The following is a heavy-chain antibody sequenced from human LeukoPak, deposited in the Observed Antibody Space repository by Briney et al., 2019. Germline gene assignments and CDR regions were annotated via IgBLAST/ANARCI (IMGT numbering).Heavy chain of an antibody. CDR1: GFSFSGYY. J-gene: IGHJ6*04. Sequence: SETLSLTCAVYGFSFSGYYWSWIRQPPGKGLEWIGEINHSGSTNYNPSLKSRVTTSLDTSKNQFSLKLSSVTAADTAVYYCARTGGPIYCSGGSCSTRPALMYYYYYVMAVWGKGTTVTVSS. V-gene: IGHV4-34*01. CDR2: INHSGST. D-gene: IGHD2-15*01. CDR3: ARTGGPIYCSGGSCSTRPALMYYYYYVMAV.